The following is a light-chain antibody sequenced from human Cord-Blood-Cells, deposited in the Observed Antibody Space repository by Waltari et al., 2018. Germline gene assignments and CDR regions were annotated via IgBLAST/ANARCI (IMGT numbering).Light chain of an antibody. CDR2: SNN. J-gene: IGLJ2*01. V-gene: IGLV1-44*01. CDR3: AAWDDSLNGPVV. Sequence: QSVLTQPPSASGTPGQRVTIPCSGSSPNLGRNTVNWYQQLPGTAPKLLIYSNNQRPSGVPDRFSGSKSGTSASLAISGLQSEDEADYYCAAWDDSLNGPVVFGGGTKLTVL. CDR1: SPNLGRNT.